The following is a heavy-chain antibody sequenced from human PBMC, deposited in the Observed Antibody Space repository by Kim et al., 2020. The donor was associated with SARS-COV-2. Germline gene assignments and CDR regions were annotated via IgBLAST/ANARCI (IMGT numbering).Heavy chain of an antibody. D-gene: IGHD6-19*01. Sequence: SYEQKFQGRVTMTRDTSTSTVYMELSSLRSEDTAVYYCVRASGWYVPVDYWGQGTLVTVSS. J-gene: IGHJ4*02. CDR3: VRASGWYVPVDY. V-gene: IGHV1-46*01.